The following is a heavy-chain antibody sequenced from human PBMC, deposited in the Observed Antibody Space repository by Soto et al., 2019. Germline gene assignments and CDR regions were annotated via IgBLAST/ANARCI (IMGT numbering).Heavy chain of an antibody. V-gene: IGHV4-39*01. J-gene: IGHJ2*01. D-gene: IGHD3-10*01. CDR3: VRQVGSELWYFGL. CDR2: ISYSGST. CDR1: GASVTSGDYW. Sequence: QLQLHESGPGLVKPSETLSLSCTVSGASVTSGDYWWGWIRQPPGKGLEWIGVISYSGSTLYNPSLKSRLTMSVDTSNNQFSLKVTSVTAADTAVYYCVRQVGSELWYFGLWGRGTLVTVSS.